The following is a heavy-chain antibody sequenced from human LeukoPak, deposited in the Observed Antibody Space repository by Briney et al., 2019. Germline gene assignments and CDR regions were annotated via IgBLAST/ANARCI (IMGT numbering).Heavy chain of an antibody. Sequence: PSETLSLTCAVYGGSFSGYYWSWIRQPPGKGLEWIGEINHSGSTNYNPSLKSRVTISVDTSKNQFSLKLSSVTAADTAVYYCARLRDYDSSGYYHDYWGQGTLVTVSS. CDR1: GGSFSGYY. V-gene: IGHV4-34*01. CDR3: ARLRDYDSSGYYHDY. D-gene: IGHD3-22*01. CDR2: INHSGST. J-gene: IGHJ4*02.